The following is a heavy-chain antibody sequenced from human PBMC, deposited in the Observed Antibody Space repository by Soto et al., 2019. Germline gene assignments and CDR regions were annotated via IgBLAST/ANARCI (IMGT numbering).Heavy chain of an antibody. V-gene: IGHV4-34*01. CDR1: GGSFSGYY. CDR3: ARVKGNYYGSGSRRYYYYGMDV. J-gene: IGHJ6*02. Sequence: SETLSLTCAVYGGSFSGYYWSWIRQPPGKGLEWIGEINHSGSTNYNPSLKSRVTISVDTSKNQFSLKLSSVTAADTAVYYCARVKGNYYGSGSRRYYYYGMDVWGQGTTVTVS. CDR2: INHSGST. D-gene: IGHD3-10*01.